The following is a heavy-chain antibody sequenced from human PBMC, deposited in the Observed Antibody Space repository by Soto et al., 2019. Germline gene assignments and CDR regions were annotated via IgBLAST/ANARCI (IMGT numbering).Heavy chain of an antibody. CDR1: GYTFTSYG. V-gene: IGHV1-18*01. Sequence: GASVKVSCKASGYTFTSYGISWVRQAPGQGLEWMGWISAYNGNTNYAQKLQGRVTMTTDTSTSTAYMELRSLRSDDTAVYYCARGTPASDYINYLGSYYYYYMDFSGKAIMVSVSS. J-gene: IGHJ6*03. D-gene: IGHD4-4*01. CDR2: ISAYNGNT. CDR3: ARGTPASDYINYLGSYYYYYMDF.